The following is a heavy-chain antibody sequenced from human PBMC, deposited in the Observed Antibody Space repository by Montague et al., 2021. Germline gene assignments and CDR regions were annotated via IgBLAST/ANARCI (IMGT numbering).Heavy chain of an antibody. V-gene: IGHV3-23*01. Sequence: SLRFSCAASGFPFSSYAMSWVRQAPGKGLKWVSSITSGGSTYYADSVTGRFTISRDNSKNTLYLQMNSLRAEDTAVYYCTKDQDDYGDYVDWVDTWGQGTLVTVSS. D-gene: IGHD4-17*01. CDR1: GFPFSSYA. CDR2: ITSGGST. J-gene: IGHJ5*02. CDR3: TKDQDDYGDYVDWVDT.